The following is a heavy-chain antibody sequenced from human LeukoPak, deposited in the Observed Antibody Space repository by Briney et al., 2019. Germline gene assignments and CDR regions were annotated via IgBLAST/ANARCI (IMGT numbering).Heavy chain of an antibody. J-gene: IGHJ4*02. Sequence: GASVKVSCKVSGYTLTELSMHWVRQAPGKGLEWMGGFDPEGGETIYAQKFQGRVTMTGDTSKDTAYLELSSLRSEDTAVYYCATGHMITFGGVIVPPYYFDYWGQGTLVTVSS. D-gene: IGHD3-16*02. V-gene: IGHV1-24*01. CDR1: GYTLTELS. CDR3: ATGHMITFGGVIVPPYYFDY. CDR2: FDPEGGET.